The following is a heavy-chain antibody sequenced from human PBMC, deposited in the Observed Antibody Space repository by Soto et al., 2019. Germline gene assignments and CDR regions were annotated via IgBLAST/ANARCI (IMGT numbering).Heavy chain of an antibody. CDR1: GFSFRSYV. D-gene: IGHD3-9*01. CDR2: RGIDGKSE. V-gene: IGHV3-30*18. J-gene: IGHJ4*02. CDR3: AKDLDWGYDY. Sequence: QVQLVESGGGVVQPGRSLRLSCAASGFSFRSYVMHWVRQNPGKGLEWVAVRGIDGKSEHYGDSVKGRFTISRDDSNNTLYLQMNSLRVEDTAVYYCAKDLDWGYDYGGQGTLVSVSS.